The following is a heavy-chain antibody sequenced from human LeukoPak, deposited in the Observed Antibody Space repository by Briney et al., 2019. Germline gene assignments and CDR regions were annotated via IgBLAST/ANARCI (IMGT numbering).Heavy chain of an antibody. CDR1: GGSISSGGYY. CDR2: IYHSGST. J-gene: IGHJ6*03. V-gene: IGHV4-30-2*01. Sequence: PSETLSLTCTVSGGSISSGGYYWSWIRQPPGKGLAWIGYIYHSGSTYYNPSLKSRVTISVDRSKNQFSLKLSSVTAADTAVYYCARDRDSSSSYYYYMDVWGKGATVTVSS. D-gene: IGHD6-6*01. CDR3: ARDRDSSSSYYYYMDV.